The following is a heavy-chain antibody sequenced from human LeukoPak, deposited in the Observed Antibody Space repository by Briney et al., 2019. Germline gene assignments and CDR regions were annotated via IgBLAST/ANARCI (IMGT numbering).Heavy chain of an antibody. CDR2: ISSSSSYT. CDR1: GLPFSDYY. CDR3: AAGTAADF. D-gene: IGHD6-13*01. J-gene: IGHJ4*02. V-gene: IGHV3-11*03. Sequence: GGSLRLSCVVSGLPFSDYYMNWIRQAPGKGLEWISYISSSSSYTDYADSVKGRFTISRDNAKSALYLQMNSLRLEDTAVYYCAAGTAADFWGQGTLVTVSS.